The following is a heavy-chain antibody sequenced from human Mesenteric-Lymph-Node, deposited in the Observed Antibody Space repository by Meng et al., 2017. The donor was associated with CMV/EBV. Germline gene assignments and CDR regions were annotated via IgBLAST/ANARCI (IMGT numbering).Heavy chain of an antibody. CDR1: GFTFSSYW. J-gene: IGHJ6*02. CDR3: ARDPHPYDDFWSGYRGYYGLDV. D-gene: IGHD3-3*01. Sequence: GGSLRLSCAASGFTFSSYWMSWVRQAPGKGLEWVANIKQDGSDKYYVDSVKGRFTISRDNAKNSLYLQMNSLRAEDTAIYYCARDPHPYDDFWSGYRGYYGLDVWGQGTTVTVSS. CDR2: IKQDGSDK. V-gene: IGHV3-7*01.